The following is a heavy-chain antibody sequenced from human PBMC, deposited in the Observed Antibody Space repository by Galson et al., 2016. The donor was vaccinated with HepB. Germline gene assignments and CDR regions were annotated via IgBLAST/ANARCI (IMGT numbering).Heavy chain of an antibody. J-gene: IGHJ1*01. CDR2: VSDGGSVK. Sequence: SLRLSCAASGFTFRNYALHWVRQAPGKGLEWVALVSDGGSVKYYADSVKGRFTISRDNSENTLYLHMSSLRAEDTAVYYCVREGEACGGDRYSGYFHHWGQGTLVTVSS. D-gene: IGHD2-21*01. CDR3: VREGEACGGDRYSGYFHH. V-gene: IGHV3-30*04. CDR1: GFTFRNYA.